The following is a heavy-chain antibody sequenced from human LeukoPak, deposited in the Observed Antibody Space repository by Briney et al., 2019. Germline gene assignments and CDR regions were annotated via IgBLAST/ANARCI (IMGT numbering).Heavy chain of an antibody. V-gene: IGHV3-23*01. CDR1: GFTFSIYA. J-gene: IGHJ4*02. CDR3: AKGGYDYVEIAYFDY. D-gene: IGHD5-12*01. CDR2: IIGSSGST. Sequence: QPGGSLRLSCAASGFTFSIYAMSWVRQAPGKGLEWVSVIIGSSGSTFYADSVKGRFTIFRDNSKNTLYLQMNSLRAEDTAVYYCAKGGYDYVEIAYFDYWGQGTLVTVSS.